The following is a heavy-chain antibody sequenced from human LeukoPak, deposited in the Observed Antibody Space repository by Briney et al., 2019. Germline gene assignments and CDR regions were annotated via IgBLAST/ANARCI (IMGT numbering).Heavy chain of an antibody. Sequence: SVTVSFTSSGCSFSIYAITWVRQAPGQGLEWMGRIIPIFGTPTYAQKFQGRVTITADMGSSTAYLELTSLTSEGTARYFCAKQGAVRQDYYMDVWGSGTTVTVSS. D-gene: IGHD3-16*01. J-gene: IGHJ6*03. CDR2: IIPIFGTP. V-gene: IGHV1-69*06. CDR1: GCSFSIYA. CDR3: AKQGAVRQDYYMDV.